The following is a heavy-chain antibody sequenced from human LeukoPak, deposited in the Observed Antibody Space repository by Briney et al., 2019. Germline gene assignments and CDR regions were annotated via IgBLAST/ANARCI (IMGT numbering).Heavy chain of an antibody. CDR2: INHSGST. D-gene: IGHD2/OR15-2a*01. V-gene: IGHV4-34*01. CDR1: GGSFSGYY. Sequence: SETLSLTCAVYGGSFSGYYWSWIRQPPGKGLEWIGEINHSGSTNYNPSLKSRVTISVDTSKNQFSLKLSSVTAADTAVHYCARVGDQLLYYFDYWGQGTLVTVSS. J-gene: IGHJ4*02. CDR3: ARVGDQLLYYFDY.